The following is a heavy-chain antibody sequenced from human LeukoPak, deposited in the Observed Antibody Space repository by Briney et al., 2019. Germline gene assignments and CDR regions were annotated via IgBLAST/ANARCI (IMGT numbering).Heavy chain of an antibody. V-gene: IGHV4-34*01. CDR3: ARGRLRYYYDSSGYYYGIRFDY. D-gene: IGHD3-22*01. J-gene: IGHJ4*02. CDR2: INHSGST. CDR1: GGSFSGYY. Sequence: PSETLSLTCAVYGGSFSGYYWSWIRQPPGKGLEWIGEINHSGSTNYNPSLKSRGTISVDTSKNQFSMTLSSVTAADTAVYYCARGRLRYYYDSSGYYYGIRFDYWGQGTLVSVSS.